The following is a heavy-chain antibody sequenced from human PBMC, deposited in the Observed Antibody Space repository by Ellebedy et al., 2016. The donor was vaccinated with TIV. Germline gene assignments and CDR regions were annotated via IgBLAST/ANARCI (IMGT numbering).Heavy chain of an antibody. CDR3: ARDGQTGYGAFDY. D-gene: IGHD4/OR15-4a*01. CDR2: INPDIGGT. CDR1: GYTFTGQY. Sequence: ASVKVSCKASGYTFTGQYIHWVRQAPGQGLEWMGWINPDIGGTSYAQKFQGRVTMTRDTSFITAYMELSRLQSDDTAVYYCARDGQTGYGAFDYWGQGTQVTVSS. V-gene: IGHV1-2*02. J-gene: IGHJ4*02.